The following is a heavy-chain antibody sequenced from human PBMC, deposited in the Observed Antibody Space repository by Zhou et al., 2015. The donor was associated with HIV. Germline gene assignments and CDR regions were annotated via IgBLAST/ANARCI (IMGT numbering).Heavy chain of an antibody. CDR2: IIPMFGTP. CDR3: ARDREAAETXLTIRYNWFDP. V-gene: IGHV1-69*12. CDR1: GGIFSSYA. Sequence: VQLVQSGTEVKKPGSSVKVSCKASGGIFSSYAISWVRQAPGQGLEWMGGIIPMFGTPNYAQKFQGRVTITADESTRTAYMELSSLRSEDTAVYYCARDREAAETXLTIRYNWFDPSGRREPWSPSPQ. D-gene: IGHD4/OR15-4a*01. J-gene: IGHJ5*02.